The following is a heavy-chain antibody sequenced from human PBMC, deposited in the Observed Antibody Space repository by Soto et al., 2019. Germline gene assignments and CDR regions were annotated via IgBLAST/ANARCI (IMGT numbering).Heavy chain of an antibody. J-gene: IGHJ4*02. CDR1: GGSFTSNNW. Sequence: PSETLSLTCAVSGGSFTSNNWWTWVRQPPGQGLEWIGEIYRTGSTNYNPSLKSRVTISVDTSKNQFSLKLSSVTAADTPVYYCARQRYYDSSGYYSDYWGQGTLVTSPQ. CDR3: ARQRYYDSSGYYSDY. CDR2: IYRTGST. V-gene: IGHV4-4*02. D-gene: IGHD3-22*01.